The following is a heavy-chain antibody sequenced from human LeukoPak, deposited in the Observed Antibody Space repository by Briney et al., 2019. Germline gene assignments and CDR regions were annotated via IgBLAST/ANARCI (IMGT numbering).Heavy chain of an antibody. V-gene: IGHV1-69*04. D-gene: IGHD5-24*01. Sequence: SVTVSCKASGGTFISYTISWVRQAPGQGLEWMGRLIPILGIANYAQKCEGRVTITADKSTSTAYMELSSLRSEDTAVYYCAREFIKLGRDGYNYSDYWGQGTLVTVAS. CDR3: AREFIKLGRDGYNYSDY. CDR1: GGTFISYT. CDR2: LIPILGIA. J-gene: IGHJ4*02.